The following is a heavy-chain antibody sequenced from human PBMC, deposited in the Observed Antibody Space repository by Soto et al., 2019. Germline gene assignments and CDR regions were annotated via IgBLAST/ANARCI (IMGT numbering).Heavy chain of an antibody. V-gene: IGHV3-33*01. D-gene: IGHD2-21*02. CDR2: IWYDGSNK. J-gene: IGHJ1*01. CDR3: ARDSPPYCGGDCYPRGYFQH. CDR1: GVTFSSSG. Sequence: QVQLVESGGVVVQPGRSLRLSCAASGVTFSSSGMHWVRQAPGKGLEWVAVIWYDGSNKYYADSVKGRFTISRDNSKNTLYLQRNSLRAEDTAVYYCARDSPPYCGGDCYPRGYFQHWGQGTLVTVSS.